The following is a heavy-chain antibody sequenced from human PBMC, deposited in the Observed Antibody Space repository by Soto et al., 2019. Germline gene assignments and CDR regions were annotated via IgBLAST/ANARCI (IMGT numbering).Heavy chain of an antibody. J-gene: IGHJ4*02. D-gene: IGHD4-17*01. CDR3: ARGGSYGGNSEGEIDY. V-gene: IGHV3-66*01. CDR1: GFTVSSNY. Sequence: EVQLVESGGGLVQPGGSLRLSCAASGFTVSSNYMSWVRQAPGKGLEWVSVIYSGGSTYYADSVKSRFTISSDNSKNTWYLQMNSLRAEDTALYYCARGGSYGGNSEGEIDYGGQGPLVTVS. CDR2: IYSGGST.